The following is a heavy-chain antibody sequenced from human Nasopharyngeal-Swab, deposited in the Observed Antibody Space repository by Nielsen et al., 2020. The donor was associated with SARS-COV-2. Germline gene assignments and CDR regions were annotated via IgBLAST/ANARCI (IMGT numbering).Heavy chain of an antibody. CDR2: IYYSGNT. J-gene: IGHJ4*02. CDR3: ARLSGLFDY. V-gene: IGHV4-39*01. D-gene: IGHD6-19*01. Sequence: PGKGLEWIGSIYYSGNTYYNASLKSRVTISVDTSKNQFSLKLSSVTAADTAVYYCARLSGLFDYWSQGTLVTVSS.